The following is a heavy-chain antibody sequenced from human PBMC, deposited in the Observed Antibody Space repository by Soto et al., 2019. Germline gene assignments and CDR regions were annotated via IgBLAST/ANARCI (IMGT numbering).Heavy chain of an antibody. J-gene: IGHJ6*02. CDR3: ARDRSTSDV. Sequence: QVQLVQSGAEVKKPGASVKVSCKTSGYTFTSYGISWVRQAPGQGLEWMGWISVNNGKTDYAQNLQGRVTMTTDTSTNTVYMELRSLRSDDTAVYYCARDRSTSDVWGQGTTVTVSS. V-gene: IGHV1-18*01. CDR2: ISVNNGKT. D-gene: IGHD2-2*01. CDR1: GYTFTSYG.